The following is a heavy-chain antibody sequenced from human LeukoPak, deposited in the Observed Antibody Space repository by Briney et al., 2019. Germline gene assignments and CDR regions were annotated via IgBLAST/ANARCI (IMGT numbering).Heavy chain of an antibody. Sequence: GASVKVSCKASGYTFTSYGISWVRQAPGQGLEWMGWISAYNGNTNYAQKLQGRVTMATDTSTSTAYMELRSLRSDDTAVYYCARVTGIAVAGTDFDYWGQGTLVTVSS. CDR1: GYTFTSYG. CDR2: ISAYNGNT. D-gene: IGHD6-19*01. J-gene: IGHJ4*02. CDR3: ARVTGIAVAGTDFDY. V-gene: IGHV1-18*01.